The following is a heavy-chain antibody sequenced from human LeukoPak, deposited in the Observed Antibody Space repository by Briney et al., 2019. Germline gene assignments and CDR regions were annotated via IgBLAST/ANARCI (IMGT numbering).Heavy chain of an antibody. CDR1: GFTFDDYA. D-gene: IGHD3-10*01. CDR2: ISWNSGSI. V-gene: IGHV3-9*01. Sequence: GGSLRLSCAASGFTFDDYAMHWVRQAPGKGLEWVSGISWNSGSIGYADSVKGRFTISRDNAKSSLYLQMNSLRAEDTAMYCCARGVNRPNYYYYGMDVWGQGTTVTVSS. CDR3: ARGVNRPNYYYYGMDV. J-gene: IGHJ6*02.